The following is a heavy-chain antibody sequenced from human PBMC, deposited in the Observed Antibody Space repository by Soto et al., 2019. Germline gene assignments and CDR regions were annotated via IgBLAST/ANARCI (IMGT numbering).Heavy chain of an antibody. Sequence: SETLSLTCTVSGGSISSGDYYWSWIRQPPGKGLEWIGYIYYSGSTYYNPSLKSRVTISVDTSKNQFSLKLSSVTAADTAVYYCARERALLLWFGELINWFDPWGQGTLVTVSS. J-gene: IGHJ5*02. V-gene: IGHV4-30-4*01. CDR1: GGSISSGDYY. D-gene: IGHD3-10*01. CDR3: ARERALLLWFGELINWFDP. CDR2: IYYSGST.